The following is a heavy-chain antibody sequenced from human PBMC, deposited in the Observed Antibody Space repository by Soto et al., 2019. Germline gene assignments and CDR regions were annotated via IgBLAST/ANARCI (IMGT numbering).Heavy chain of an antibody. CDR2: ISAYDGQT. CDR3: ARVWYYDSSGYYAFDY. V-gene: IGHV1-18*01. CDR1: GDGFSNYG. Sequence: ASVKVSCKASGDGFSNYGFSWVRQAPGQGLEWMGWISAYDGQTNYTKKFQGRVTMTTDTSSSTAYMELRSLRSYDTAVYYCARVWYYDSSGYYAFDYWGLGTLVTVSS. J-gene: IGHJ4*02. D-gene: IGHD3-22*01.